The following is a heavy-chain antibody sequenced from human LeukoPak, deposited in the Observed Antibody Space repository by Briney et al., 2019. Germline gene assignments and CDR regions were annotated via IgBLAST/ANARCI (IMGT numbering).Heavy chain of an antibody. CDR3: ARSPIAATRIGAVYYMDV. CDR1: GGSISSYY. Sequence: KTSETLSLTCTVSGGSISSYYWSWIRQPAGKGLEWIGRIYTSGSTNYNPSLKSRVTMSVDTSKNQFSLKLSSVTAADTAVYYCARSPIAATRIGAVYYMDVWGKGTTVTISS. D-gene: IGHD6-13*01. J-gene: IGHJ6*03. V-gene: IGHV4-4*07. CDR2: IYTSGST.